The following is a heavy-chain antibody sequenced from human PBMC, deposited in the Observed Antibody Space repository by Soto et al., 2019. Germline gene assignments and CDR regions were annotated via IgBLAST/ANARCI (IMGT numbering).Heavy chain of an antibody. CDR3: ATRIAVAGTDY. V-gene: IGHV4-31*03. Sequence: QVQLQESGPGQVKHSQTLCLTCTVSGGSISSDGDYWNWIRQLPGKGQEWIGYIYFSGSTYYNPSLKSRVTISVDTSKNQFSLKLSSVTAADTAVYYCATRIAVAGTDYWGQGTLVTVSS. J-gene: IGHJ4*02. CDR1: GGSISSDGDY. CDR2: IYFSGST. D-gene: IGHD6-19*01.